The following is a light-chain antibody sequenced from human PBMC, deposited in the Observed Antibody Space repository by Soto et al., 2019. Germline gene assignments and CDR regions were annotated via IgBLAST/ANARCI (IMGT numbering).Light chain of an antibody. J-gene: IGKJ1*01. CDR3: KQYNSYWT. CDR1: QSISSW. CDR2: KAS. V-gene: IGKV1-5*03. Sequence: IPMTQTPSTLTASLGQIVTITCRASQSISSWLDWYQQKPGNAPKILIYKASSLESGVPSRFRGSGCGKEFTLTITSLQPDDFATYYCKQYNSYWTFGQGTKVDIK.